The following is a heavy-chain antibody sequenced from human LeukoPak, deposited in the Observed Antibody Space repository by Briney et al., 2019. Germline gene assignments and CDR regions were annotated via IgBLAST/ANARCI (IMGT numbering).Heavy chain of an antibody. J-gene: IGHJ4*02. D-gene: IGHD4-23*01. CDR3: ARDTDYGGVSYYFDY. CDR1: DGSINSYY. CDR2: VYASGST. V-gene: IGHV4-4*07. Sequence: SETLSLTCTVSDGSINSYYWSWIRQPAGKGLEWIGRVYASGSTSYNPSLKSRVTMSVDTSKNQFSLSLSSVTAADTAVYYCARDTDYGGVSYYFDYWAQGILVTVSS.